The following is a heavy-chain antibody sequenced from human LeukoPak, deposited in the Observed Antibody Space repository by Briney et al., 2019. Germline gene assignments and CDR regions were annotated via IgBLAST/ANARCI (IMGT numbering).Heavy chain of an antibody. Sequence: GGSLRLSCAASGFTFSSYAMHRVRQAPGKGLEWVAVISYDGSNKYYADSVKGRFTISRDNSKNTLYLQMNSLRAEDTAVYYCARDSIAAAGITKYFQHWGQGTLVTVSS. CDR3: ARDSIAAAGITKYFQH. J-gene: IGHJ1*01. CDR2: ISYDGSNK. V-gene: IGHV3-30-3*01. D-gene: IGHD6-13*01. CDR1: GFTFSSYA.